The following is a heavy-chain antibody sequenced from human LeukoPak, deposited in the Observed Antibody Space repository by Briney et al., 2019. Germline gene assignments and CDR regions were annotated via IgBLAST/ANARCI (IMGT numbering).Heavy chain of an antibody. Sequence: GGSLRLSCAASGFTFSDYYMRWIRHAPGQGLGWVSYFSSSGSTIYYADSVKGRFTISRDNAKNSLYLQMNCLRAEDTAVYYCARDSRTDSYGRGWFDAWGQGTLVSVSS. J-gene: IGHJ5*02. CDR2: FSSSGSTI. CDR3: ARDSRTDSYGRGWFDA. CDR1: GFTFSDYY. D-gene: IGHD5-18*01. V-gene: IGHV3-11*04.